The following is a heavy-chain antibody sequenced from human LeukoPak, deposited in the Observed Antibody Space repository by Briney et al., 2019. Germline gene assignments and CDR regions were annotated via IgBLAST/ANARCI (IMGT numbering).Heavy chain of an antibody. D-gene: IGHD1-14*01. CDR2: ISSSGSTI. CDR3: ARDTRRGSLDV. CDR1: GFTFSSYE. Sequence: GGSLRLSCAASGFTFSSYEMNWVRQAPGKGLEGVSYISSSGSTIYYADSVKGRFTISRDNAKNSLYLQMNSLRAEDTAVYYCARDTRRGSLDVWGKGTTVTVSS. V-gene: IGHV3-48*03. J-gene: IGHJ6*04.